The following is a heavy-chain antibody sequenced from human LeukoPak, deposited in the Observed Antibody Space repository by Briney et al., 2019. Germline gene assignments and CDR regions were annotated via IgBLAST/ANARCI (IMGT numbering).Heavy chain of an antibody. Sequence: GGSVCLSCAASGFTFSSYGVHWVRQAPGKGLEWVAVISYDGSNKYYADSVKGRFTISRDNSKNTLYLQMNSLRAEDTDVYYCAKDLCSTVVTPLLWYLGLWASGTLVTVSS. CDR1: GFTFSSYG. D-gene: IGHD4-23*01. CDR3: AKDLCSTVVTPLLWYLGL. J-gene: IGHJ2*01. V-gene: IGHV3-30*18. CDR2: ISYDGSNK.